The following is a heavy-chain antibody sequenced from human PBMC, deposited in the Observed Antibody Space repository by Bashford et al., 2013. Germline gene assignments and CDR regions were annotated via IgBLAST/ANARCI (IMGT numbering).Heavy chain of an antibody. V-gene: IGHV5-10-1*01. CDR3: ARRAYSYGYDNYYYGMDV. CDR1: GYSFTSYW. J-gene: IGHJ6*02. Sequence: GESLKISCKGSGYSFTSYWISWVRQMPGKGLEWMGRIDPSDSYTNYSPSFQGHVTISADKSISTAYLQWSSLKASDTAMYYCARRAYSYGYDNYYYGMDVWGQGTTVTVSS. D-gene: IGHD5-18*01. CDR2: IDPSDSYT.